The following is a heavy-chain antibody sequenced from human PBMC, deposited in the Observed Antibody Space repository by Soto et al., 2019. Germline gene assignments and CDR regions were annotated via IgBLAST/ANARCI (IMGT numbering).Heavy chain of an antibody. V-gene: IGHV1-2*02. Sequence: QVQLVQSGAEVKKPGASVKVSCKASGYTFTGYYMHWVRQAPGQGLEWMGWINPNSGGTNYAQKFQGRVTMTRDTSISTAYMELSRLRSDDTAMYYCARDLRHYYGSGSYGMDVWGQGTTVTVSS. CDR1: GYTFTGYY. CDR3: ARDLRHYYGSGSYGMDV. D-gene: IGHD3-10*01. CDR2: INPNSGGT. J-gene: IGHJ6*02.